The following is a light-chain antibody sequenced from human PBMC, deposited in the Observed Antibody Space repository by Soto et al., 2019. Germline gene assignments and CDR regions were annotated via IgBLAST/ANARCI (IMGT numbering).Light chain of an antibody. CDR2: GAS. CDR1: QSVSSN. J-gene: IGKJ1*01. V-gene: IGKV3-15*01. CDR3: QQYNNWPRT. Sequence: EIVLTQSPGTLSLAPGERATLSCRACQSVSSNFLAWYQEKPGQAPRLLIYGASTRATGVPARFSGSGSGTEFTLTISSLQSEDFAVYYCQQYNNWPRTFGQGTKVDI.